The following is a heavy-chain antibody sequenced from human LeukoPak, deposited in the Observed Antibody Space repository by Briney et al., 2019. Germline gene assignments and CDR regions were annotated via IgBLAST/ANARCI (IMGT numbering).Heavy chain of an antibody. CDR3: ARGRLAYYYDSSGYTPDAFDI. CDR1: TXSXXT. Sequence: TXSXXTXXXXRQAPGXGXEWMGXXXXXXXXXNYAQKFQGRVTITADKSTSTAYMELSSLRSEDTAVYYCARGRLAYYYDSSGYTPDAFDIWGQGTMVTVSS. D-gene: IGHD3-22*01. CDR2: XXXXXXXX. J-gene: IGHJ3*02. V-gene: IGHV1-69*08.